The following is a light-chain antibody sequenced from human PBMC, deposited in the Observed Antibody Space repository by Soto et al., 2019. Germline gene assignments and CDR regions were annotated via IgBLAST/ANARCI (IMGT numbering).Light chain of an antibody. Sequence: EIVVTQSPATLSVSPGEGATLSCRASQIVSINLAWYQQKPGQAPRLLIYGASTRATGIPARFSGSGSGTEVTLTISSLQSEDSAVYYCQQYYNWPRTFGQGTKVEI. CDR3: QQYYNWPRT. J-gene: IGKJ1*01. V-gene: IGKV3-15*01. CDR1: QIVSIN. CDR2: GAS.